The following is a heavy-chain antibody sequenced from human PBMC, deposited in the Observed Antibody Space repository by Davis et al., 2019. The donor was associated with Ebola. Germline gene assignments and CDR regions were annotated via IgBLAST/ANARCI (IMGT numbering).Heavy chain of an antibody. J-gene: IGHJ4*02. Sequence: ASVKVSCKASGYTFTGYYINWVRQAPGQGLEWMGRINPNSGGTNYAQKFQGRVTMTRDTSISTVYLELSRLRSDDTAVYYCARDDYVWGSFRSSNYYFDYWGQGTLVTVSS. V-gene: IGHV1-2*06. CDR2: INPNSGGT. D-gene: IGHD3-16*02. CDR1: GYTFTGYY. CDR3: ARDDYVWGSFRSSNYYFDY.